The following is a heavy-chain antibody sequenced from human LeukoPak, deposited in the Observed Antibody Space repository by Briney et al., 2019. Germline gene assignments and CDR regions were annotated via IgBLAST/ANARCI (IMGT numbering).Heavy chain of an antibody. CDR3: ARLGIAARHYFDY. Sequence: GESLKISCKGSGYSFTSYSIGWVRQVPGKGLEWMGIIYPGDSDTRYSPSFQGQVTISADKSISTAYLQWSSLKASDTAMYYCARLGIAARHYFDYWGQGTLVTVSS. CDR2: IYPGDSDT. D-gene: IGHD6-6*01. J-gene: IGHJ4*02. V-gene: IGHV5-51*01. CDR1: GYSFTSYS.